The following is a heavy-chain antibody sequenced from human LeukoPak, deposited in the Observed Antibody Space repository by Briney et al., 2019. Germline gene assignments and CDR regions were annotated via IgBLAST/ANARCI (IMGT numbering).Heavy chain of an antibody. J-gene: IGHJ5*02. D-gene: IGHD3-10*01. CDR2: IDAGNGKT. Sequence: GASVKVSCKASGYTFTSYAVNWVRQAPGQRFEWLGWIDAGNGKTKYSQEFQGRVTITRDTSASTAYMELSRLRSDDTAVYYCARANMVRGVGSFFDRNWFDPWGQGTLVTVSS. CDR3: ARANMVRGVGSFFDRNWFDP. CDR1: GYTFTSYA. V-gene: IGHV1-3*01.